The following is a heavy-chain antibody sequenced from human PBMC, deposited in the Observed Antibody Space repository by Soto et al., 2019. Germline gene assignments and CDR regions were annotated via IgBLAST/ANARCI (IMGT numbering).Heavy chain of an antibody. V-gene: IGHV1-46*01. CDR2: INPGGGST. J-gene: IGHJ2*01. D-gene: IGHD3-22*01. CDR1: GYTFTSYY. Sequence: QVQLVQSGAEVKKPGASVKVSCKASGYTFTSYYMHWVRQAPGQGLEWMGIINPGGGSTSYAEKCQRRVTMTRDTSTSTVYRELSSRRSEDTAVYYCARDGNYYDRSGPSPSRYFDLWGRGTLVTVSS. CDR3: ARDGNYYDRSGPSPSRYFDL.